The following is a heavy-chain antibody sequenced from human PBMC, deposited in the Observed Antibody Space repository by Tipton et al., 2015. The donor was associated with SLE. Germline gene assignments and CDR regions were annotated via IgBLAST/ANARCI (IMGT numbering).Heavy chain of an antibody. D-gene: IGHD6-13*01. CDR1: GFAFCSYW. V-gene: IGHV3-7*01. J-gene: IGHJ4*02. CDR2: IKQDGSEK. CDR3: ARVDSEYSSSWYYFDY. Sequence: SLRLSCAASGFAFCSYWMSWVRQAPGKGLEGVANIKQDGSEKYYVDSVKGRFTTSRDNAKNSLYLQMNSLRAEDTAVYYCARVDSEYSSSWYYFDYWGQGTLVTVSS.